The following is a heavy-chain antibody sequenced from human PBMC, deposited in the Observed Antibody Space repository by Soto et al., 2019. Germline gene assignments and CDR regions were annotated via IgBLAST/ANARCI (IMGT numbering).Heavy chain of an antibody. D-gene: IGHD3-3*01. Sequence: AETLSLTCTVSGGSISSYYWSWIRQPSWKGLEWIGRIYTSGSTNYNPSLKSRVTMSVDTSKNQFSLGLSSVTAADTAVYYCARGQRFSDSFDPWGQGTLVTVSS. CDR1: GGSISSYY. J-gene: IGHJ5*02. CDR2: IYTSGST. CDR3: ARGQRFSDSFDP. V-gene: IGHV4-4*07.